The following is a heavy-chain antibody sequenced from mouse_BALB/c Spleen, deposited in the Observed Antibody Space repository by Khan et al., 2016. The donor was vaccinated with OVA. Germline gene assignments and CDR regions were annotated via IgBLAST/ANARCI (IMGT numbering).Heavy chain of an antibody. J-gene: IGHJ2*01. CDR3: ARWNYYGYYFDY. D-gene: IGHD1-1*01. V-gene: IGHV3-2*02. CDR2: ISYSGVT. CDR1: GYSITSGYA. Sequence: EVQLQESGPGLVKPSQSLSLTCTVTGYSITSGYAWNWIRQFPGNKLEWMGYISYSGVTSYTPSLKRRISITRDTSKNQFFLQLNSVTTEDTATYYCARWNYYGYYFDYWGQGTTLTVSS.